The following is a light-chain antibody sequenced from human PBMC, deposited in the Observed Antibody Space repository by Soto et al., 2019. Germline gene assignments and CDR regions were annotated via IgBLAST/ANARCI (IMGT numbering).Light chain of an antibody. J-gene: IGKJ4*01. Sequence: EIGLTQSPGTLSLSPGERATLSCSASQSVSSSYLAWYQQKPGQAPRLLIYGASSRVTGIPDRFSGSASGTDCTITISRLDPEDFAVYYCQQDGSSPPLTFGGGNKVEIK. CDR2: GAS. CDR1: QSVSSSY. V-gene: IGKV3-20*01. CDR3: QQDGSSPPLT.